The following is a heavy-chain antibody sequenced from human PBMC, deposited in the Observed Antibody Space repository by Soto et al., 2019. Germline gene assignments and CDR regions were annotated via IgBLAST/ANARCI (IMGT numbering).Heavy chain of an antibody. CDR1: GYTFTGYY. CDR3: ARTRLYCSSTSCHSRYGMDV. D-gene: IGHD2-2*02. CDR2: INPNSGGT. Sequence: QVQLVQSGAEVKKTGASVKVSCKASGYTFTGYYMHWVRQAPGQGLEWMGWINPNSGGTNYAQKFQGRATITSDTSISTASMELSRLRSDDTAVDYCARTRLYCSSTSCHSRYGMDVWGQGTTVTVSS. J-gene: IGHJ6*02. V-gene: IGHV1-2*02.